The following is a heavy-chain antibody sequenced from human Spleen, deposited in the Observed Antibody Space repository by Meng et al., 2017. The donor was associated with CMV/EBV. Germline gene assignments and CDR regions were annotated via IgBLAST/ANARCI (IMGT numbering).Heavy chain of an antibody. CDR3: ARAPYDTPDYSFDY. D-gene: IGHD3-22*01. CDR2: IMSDSSSI. CDR1: GFTFSSKS. V-gene: IGHV3-48*04. Sequence: LKISCAASGFTFSSKSMNWVRQAPGKGLEWISYIMSDSSSIYYADSVKGRFTVSRDNTKNSLYLLMNSLRAEDTAVYFCARAPYDTPDYSFDYWGQGTLVTVSS. J-gene: IGHJ4*02.